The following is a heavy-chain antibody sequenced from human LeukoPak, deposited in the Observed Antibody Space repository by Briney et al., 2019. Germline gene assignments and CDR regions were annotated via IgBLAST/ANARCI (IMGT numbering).Heavy chain of an antibody. D-gene: IGHD3-16*01. Sequence: GGSLRLSCAASGFTFTTYWMHWVRQAPGKGLVWVSRINSDGSSTSYADSVKGRFTISRDNAKNTLYLQMNSLRAEDTAVYYCARDGGNYGMDVWGQGTTVTVSS. J-gene: IGHJ6*02. CDR2: INSDGSST. CDR3: ARDGGNYGMDV. V-gene: IGHV3-74*01. CDR1: GFTFTTYW.